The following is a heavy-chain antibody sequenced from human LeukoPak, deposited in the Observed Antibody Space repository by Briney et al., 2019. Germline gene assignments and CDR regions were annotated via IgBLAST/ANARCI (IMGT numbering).Heavy chain of an antibody. Sequence: ASVKVSCKAPGYTFTGYYMHWMRQAPGQGLEWMGWINPNSGGTNYAQKFQGRVTMTRDTSISTAYMELSRLRSDDTAVYYCAREGYCSGGSCLHFDYWGQGTLVTVSS. J-gene: IGHJ4*02. V-gene: IGHV1-2*02. CDR1: GYTFTGYY. D-gene: IGHD2-15*01. CDR3: AREGYCSGGSCLHFDY. CDR2: INPNSGGT.